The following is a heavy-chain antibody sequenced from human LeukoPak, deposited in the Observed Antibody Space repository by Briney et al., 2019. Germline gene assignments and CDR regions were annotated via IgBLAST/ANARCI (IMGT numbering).Heavy chain of an antibody. V-gene: IGHV1-58*02. CDR2: IVVGSGNT. J-gene: IGHJ3*02. CDR3: ARDICTNGVCHYDAFDI. D-gene: IGHD2-8*01. Sequence: SVKVSCKASGFTFTSSAMQWVRQARGQRLEWIGWIVVGSGNTNYAQKFQERVTITRDMSTSTAYMELSSLRSEDTAVYYCARDICTNGVCHYDAFDIWGQGTMVTVSS. CDR1: GFTFTSSA.